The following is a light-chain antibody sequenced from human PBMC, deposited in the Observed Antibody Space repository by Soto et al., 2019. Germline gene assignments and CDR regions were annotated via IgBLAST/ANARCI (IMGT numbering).Light chain of an antibody. CDR2: IDD. V-gene: IGLV1-44*01. CDR3: QSYDNSPSTYV. CDR1: TSNIAGNT. Sequence: QSVLTQPPSLSGTPGQRVTISCSGSTSNIAGNTVHWYQHLPETAPKLLIYIDDQRPSGVPDRFSGSKSGTSASLAISGLQSEDEADYYCQSYDNSPSTYVFGTGTKLTIL. J-gene: IGLJ1*01.